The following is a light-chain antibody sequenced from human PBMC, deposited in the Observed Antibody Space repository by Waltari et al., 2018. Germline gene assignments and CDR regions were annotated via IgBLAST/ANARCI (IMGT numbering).Light chain of an antibody. CDR2: GSS. CDR1: QTVSRSY. CDR3: QYFGSSLT. J-gene: IGKJ3*01. Sequence: DIVLTQSPGTLSLSPGQRATLSCRASQTVSRSYLAWYQQTPGQAPRLPIYGSSSRATGIPDRFSGSGSGTEFTLTISRLEPEDFAVYFCQYFGSSLTFGPGTKVDV. V-gene: IGKV3-20*01.